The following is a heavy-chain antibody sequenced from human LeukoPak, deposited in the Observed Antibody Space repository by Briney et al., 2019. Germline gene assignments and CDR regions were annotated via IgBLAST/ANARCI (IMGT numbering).Heavy chain of an antibody. D-gene: IGHD1-26*01. J-gene: IGHJ5*02. CDR1: GFTVSSNY. CDR2: IYSGGST. Sequence: GGSLRLSCAASGFTVSSNYMSWVRQAPGKGLEWVSVIYSGGSTYYADSVKGRFTISRDNSKNTLYLQMNSLRAEDTAVYYCASRGSTRSYGYWFDPWGQGTLVTVSS. V-gene: IGHV3-53*01. CDR3: ASRGSTRSYGYWFDP.